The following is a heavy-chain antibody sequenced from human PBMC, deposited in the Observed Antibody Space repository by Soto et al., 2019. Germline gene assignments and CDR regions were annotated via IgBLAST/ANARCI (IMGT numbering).Heavy chain of an antibody. CDR3: AKNGQPPYYYYGRDV. V-gene: IGHV1-18*01. CDR1: DYTFSRYG. CDR2: ISGYNGDT. Sequence: QGQLVQSGGEVKKPGASVKVSCKASDYTFSRYGISWVRQAPGQGLEWMGWISGYNGDTNYAQKFQGRVTMTIDTSTTTAYMDLRSLTSDYTAVYYCAKNGQPPYYYYGRDVWGQGTTVTVSS. J-gene: IGHJ6*02. D-gene: IGHD2-8*01.